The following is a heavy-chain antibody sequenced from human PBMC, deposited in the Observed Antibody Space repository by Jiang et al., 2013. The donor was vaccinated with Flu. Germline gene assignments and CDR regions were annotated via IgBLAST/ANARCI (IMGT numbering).Heavy chain of an antibody. CDR2: IYTSGST. CDR1: GGSISSGSYY. CDR3: ARESGSYAFDI. V-gene: IGHV4-61*02. J-gene: IGHJ3*02. Sequence: GSGLVKPSQTLSLTCTVSGGSISSGSYYWSWIRQPAGKGLEWIGRIYTSGSTNYNPSLKSRVTIPVDTSKNQFSLKLSSVTAADTAVYYCARESGSYAFDIWGQGTMVTVSS. D-gene: IGHD1-26*01.